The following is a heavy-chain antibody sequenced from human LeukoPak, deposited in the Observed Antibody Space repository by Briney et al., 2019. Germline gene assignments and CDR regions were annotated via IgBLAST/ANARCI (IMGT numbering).Heavy chain of an antibody. V-gene: IGHV3-23*01. CDR3: ARGGITIFGVVSYMDV. Sequence: GGSLRLSCAASGFTFSSYGMSWVRQAPGKGLEWVSAISGSGGSTHYADSVKGRFTISRDNAKNSLYLQMNSLRAEDTALYYCARGGITIFGVVSYMDVWGKGTTVTVSS. D-gene: IGHD3-3*01. J-gene: IGHJ6*03. CDR1: GFTFSSYG. CDR2: ISGSGGST.